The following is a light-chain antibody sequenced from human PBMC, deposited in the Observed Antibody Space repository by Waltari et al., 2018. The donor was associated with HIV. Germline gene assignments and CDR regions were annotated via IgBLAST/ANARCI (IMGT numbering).Light chain of an antibody. CDR1: SNNIGNYNL. Sequence: QSALTQPASVSGSPGQSITISCTGTSNNIGNYNLISCYQHHPGKAPQLSIYAVTKRPSGISVRFSGSKSGNTASLTISGLQAEDEADYYCCSYADGSTFDVIFGGGTKLTVL. J-gene: IGLJ2*01. CDR3: CSYADGSTFDVI. CDR2: AVT. V-gene: IGLV2-23*02.